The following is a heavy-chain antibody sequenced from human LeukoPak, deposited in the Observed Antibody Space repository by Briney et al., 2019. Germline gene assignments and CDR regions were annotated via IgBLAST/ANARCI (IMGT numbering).Heavy chain of an antibody. CDR2: IKQDGTKK. CDR1: GFTFSSYW. Sequence: GGSLRLSCAASGFTFSSYWMPWVRQAPGKGLEWVANIKQDGTKKYYVDSVKGRFTISRDNTKNSLYLQMNSLRAEETAVYYCARVWGTTASDHWGQGTLVMVSS. V-gene: IGHV3-7*01. CDR3: ARVWGTTASDH. D-gene: IGHD3-16*01. J-gene: IGHJ4*02.